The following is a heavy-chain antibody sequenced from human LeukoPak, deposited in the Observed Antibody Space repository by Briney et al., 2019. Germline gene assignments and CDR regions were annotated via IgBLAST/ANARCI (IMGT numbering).Heavy chain of an antibody. CDR1: GFIFSNCW. CDR2: IKTDASEK. J-gene: IGHJ1*01. D-gene: IGHD4-11*01. Sequence: AEGSLRLSCETSGFIFSNCWMTWVRQAPGKGLEWVANIKTDASEKYYADSVKGRFTISRDNAKMSLYLQMNSLRVEDTAVYYCATYSTRNAREFQSWGQGTLVTVSS. CDR3: ATYSTRNAREFQS. V-gene: IGHV3-7*01.